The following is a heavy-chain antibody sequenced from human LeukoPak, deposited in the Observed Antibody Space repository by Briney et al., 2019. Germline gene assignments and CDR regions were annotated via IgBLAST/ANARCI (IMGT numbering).Heavy chain of an antibody. CDR2: ISSSCSTI. V-gene: IGHV3-48*03. CDR1: GFTFSSYE. D-gene: IGHD2-15*01. J-gene: IGHJ4*02. CDR3: ARESCSGGSCYLDY. Sequence: QPGGSLRLSCAASGFTFSSYEMNWVRQAPGKGLEWVSYISSSCSTIYYADSVKGRFTISRDNAKNSLYLQMNSLRAEDTAVYYCARESCSGGSCYLDYWGQGTLVTVSS.